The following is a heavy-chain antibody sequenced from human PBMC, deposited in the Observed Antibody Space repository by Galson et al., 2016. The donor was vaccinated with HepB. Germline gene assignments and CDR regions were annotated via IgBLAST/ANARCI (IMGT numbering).Heavy chain of an antibody. J-gene: IGHJ5*02. D-gene: IGHD3-10*01. Sequence: SLRLSCAASGITFRSYTMNWVRQAPGKGLEWVSVISGGGGSRYYADSVKGRFTVSRDNSKNTLHLQMSSLRAEDTAVYFCAKAAALLWFGEPQGFDPWGQGTLVTVSS. CDR2: ISGGGGSR. V-gene: IGHV3-23*01. CDR1: GITFRSYT. CDR3: AKAAALLWFGEPQGFDP.